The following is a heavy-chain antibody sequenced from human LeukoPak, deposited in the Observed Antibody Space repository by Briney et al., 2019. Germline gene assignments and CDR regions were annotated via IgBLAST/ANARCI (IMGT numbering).Heavy chain of an antibody. CDR2: INTDGSIT. J-gene: IGHJ6*02. V-gene: IGHV3-74*01. Sequence: GGSLRLSCAASGFTFSTYWMHWVRQAPGKGLVWVSRINTDGSITSYADSVKGRFTISRDNAKNTLYVQMNSLRADDTAVYYCAKESTVTTDIPYFYYYGMDVWGRGTTVSVSS. CDR3: AKESTVTTDIPYFYYYGMDV. CDR1: GFTFSTYW. D-gene: IGHD4-11*01.